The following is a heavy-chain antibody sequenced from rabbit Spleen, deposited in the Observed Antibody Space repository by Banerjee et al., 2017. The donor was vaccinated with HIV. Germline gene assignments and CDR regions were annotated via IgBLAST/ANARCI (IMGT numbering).Heavy chain of an antibody. CDR1: GFSFSSSDY. Sequence: QSLEESGGGLVQPEGSLALTCKASGFSFSSSDYICWVRQAPGKGLEWISCIAGSSSGFTYSATWAKGRFTISKTSSTTVTLQMTSLTAADMATYFCARDTGSSFSSYGMDLWGQGTLVTVS. CDR3: ARDTGSSFSSYGMDL. CDR2: IAGSSSGFT. D-gene: IGHD8-1*01. V-gene: IGHV1S40*01. J-gene: IGHJ6*01.